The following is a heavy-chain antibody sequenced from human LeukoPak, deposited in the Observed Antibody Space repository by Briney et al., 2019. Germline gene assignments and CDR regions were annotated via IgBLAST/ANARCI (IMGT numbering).Heavy chain of an antibody. CDR1: GDSVSSNSAA. CDR2: TYYRSKWYN. CDR3: ARNIGGSLDY. Sequence: SQTLSLTCAISGDSVSSNSAAWNWIRQPPSIGLEWLGRTYYRSKWYNDYAVSVKSRITINPDTSENQFSLLLNSVPPEDTAVYYCARNIGGSLDYWGQGTLVTVSS. D-gene: IGHD1-26*01. J-gene: IGHJ4*02. V-gene: IGHV6-1*01.